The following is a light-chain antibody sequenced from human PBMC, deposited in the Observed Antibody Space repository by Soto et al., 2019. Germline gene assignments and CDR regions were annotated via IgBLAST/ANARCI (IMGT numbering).Light chain of an antibody. J-gene: IGKJ4*01. CDR3: LQDFDYPRT. Sequence: AIQMTQSPSSLSASVGDRVTITCRASQGIRSDLGWYQQKPGKAPKLLIYAASSLRSGVPSRFSGTGSGTDFTLTISSLQPEDFATYFCLQDFDYPRTFGGGTKVEIK. CDR1: QGIRSD. CDR2: AAS. V-gene: IGKV1-6*01.